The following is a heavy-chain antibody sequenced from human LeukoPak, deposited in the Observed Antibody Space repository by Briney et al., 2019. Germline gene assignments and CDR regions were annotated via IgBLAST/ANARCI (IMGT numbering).Heavy chain of an antibody. CDR3: ARIPNWNALGDYFDY. CDR1: GDIVSSNSAA. CDR2: TYYRSKWYN. J-gene: IGHJ4*02. Sequence: SQTLSLTCAISGDIVSSNSAAWNWIRQSPSRGLEWLGRTYYRSKWYNDYAVSVKSRITINPDTSKNQFSLQLNSVTPEDTAVYYCARIPNWNALGDYFDYWGQGTLVTVSS. V-gene: IGHV6-1*01. D-gene: IGHD1-1*01.